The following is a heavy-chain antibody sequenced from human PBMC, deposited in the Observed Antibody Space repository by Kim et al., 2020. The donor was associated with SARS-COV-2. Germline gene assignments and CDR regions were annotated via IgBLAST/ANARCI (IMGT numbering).Heavy chain of an antibody. Sequence: ASVKVSCKASGYTFTTYGMNWVRQAPGQGLEWMGWINPNTGNPTFAQGFTGRFAFSLDTSVSTAYLQISSLKAEDTAVYYCARTFYDSSAYYYVDYWGQGTLVTVSS. CDR1: GYTFTTYG. CDR2: INPNTGNP. D-gene: IGHD3-22*01. J-gene: IGHJ4*02. CDR3: ARTFYDSSAYYYVDY. V-gene: IGHV7-4-1*02.